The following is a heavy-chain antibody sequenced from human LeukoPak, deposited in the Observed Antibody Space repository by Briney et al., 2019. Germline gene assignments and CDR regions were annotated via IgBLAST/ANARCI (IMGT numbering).Heavy chain of an antibody. J-gene: IGHJ4*02. CDR3: ARARGYSYAFDY. CDR2: IWYDGSNK. V-gene: IGHV3-33*01. Sequence: PGGSLRLSCAASGFTLSSYGMHWVRQAPGKGLEWVAVIWYDGSNKYYADSVKGRFTISRDNSKNTLYLQMNSLRAEDTAVYYCARARGYSYAFDYWGQGTLVTVSS. CDR1: GFTLSSYG. D-gene: IGHD5-18*01.